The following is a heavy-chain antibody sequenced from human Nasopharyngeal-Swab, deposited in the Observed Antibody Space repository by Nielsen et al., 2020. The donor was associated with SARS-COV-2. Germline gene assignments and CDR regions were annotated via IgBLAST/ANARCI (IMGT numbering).Heavy chain of an antibody. D-gene: IGHD3-22*01. CDR3: TRDRVFYYDSSGRKEFEY. CDR1: GFIFTTYG. CDR2: ISYDGSKK. V-gene: IGHV3-33*05. J-gene: IGHJ4*02. Sequence: GESLKISCAVSGFIFTTYGMHWVRQAPGKGLEWVALISYDGSKKYYADSVKGRFTISRDKSKNTLYLQMNNLRAEDTAVYYCTRDRVFYYDSSGRKEFEYWGQGTRVTVSS.